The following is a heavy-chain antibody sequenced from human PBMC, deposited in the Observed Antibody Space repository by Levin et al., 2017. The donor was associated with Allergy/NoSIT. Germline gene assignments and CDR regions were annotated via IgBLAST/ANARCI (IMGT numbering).Heavy chain of an antibody. J-gene: IGHJ4*02. Sequence: SGPTLVKPTETLTLTCTVSGFSLSNARMGVSWIRQPPGKALEWLAHIFSNDEKSYSTSLKSRLTISKDTSKSQVVLTMTNMDPVDTATYYCARVYYDFWSGYYTLYYFDYWGQGTLVTVSS. CDR1: GFSLSNARMG. V-gene: IGHV2-26*01. CDR2: IFSNDEK. CDR3: ARVYYDFWSGYYTLYYFDY. D-gene: IGHD3-3*01.